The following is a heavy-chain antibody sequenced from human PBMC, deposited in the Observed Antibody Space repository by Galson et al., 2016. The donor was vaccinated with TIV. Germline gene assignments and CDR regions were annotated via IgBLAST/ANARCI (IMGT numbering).Heavy chain of an antibody. Sequence: SVKVSCKASGYILASHVMHWVCQAPGQRPEWMGWINVGNGDRKYSQRLQGRVTLSGDTSANTAFMELSSLRFEDTATYYCARDRGGSGDFDYWGQGTLVTVSS. CDR1: GYILASHV. V-gene: IGHV1-3*01. J-gene: IGHJ4*02. CDR2: INVGNGDR. D-gene: IGHD3-16*01. CDR3: ARDRGGSGDFDY.